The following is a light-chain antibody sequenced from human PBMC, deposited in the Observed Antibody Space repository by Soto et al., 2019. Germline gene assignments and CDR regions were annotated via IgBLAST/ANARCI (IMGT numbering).Light chain of an antibody. CDR1: TSDVGSYDL. V-gene: IGLV2-23*01. CDR3: CSYAGSSGWV. Sequence: QSALTQPASVSGSPGQSITISCTGTTSDVGSYDLVSWYQHHPGKAPKLIIYEGSKRPSGVSNRFSGSKSGNTASLTISGLQAEDEADYYCCSYAGSSGWVFGGGTKLTVL. CDR2: EGS. J-gene: IGLJ3*02.